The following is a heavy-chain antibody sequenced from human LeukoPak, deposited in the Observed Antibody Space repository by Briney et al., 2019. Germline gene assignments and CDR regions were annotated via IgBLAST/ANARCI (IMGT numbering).Heavy chain of an antibody. V-gene: IGHV1-18*01. CDR2: ISAYNGNT. CDR3: ARIRGYCSSTSSSEFDY. Sequence: ASVKVSCKASGYTFTSYGISWVRQAPGQGVEWVGWISAYNGNTNYAQKLQGRVTMTTDTSTSTAYMELRSLRSDNTAVYCCARIRGYCSSTSSSEFDYWGQGTLVTVSS. J-gene: IGHJ4*02. D-gene: IGHD2-2*01. CDR1: GYTFTSYG.